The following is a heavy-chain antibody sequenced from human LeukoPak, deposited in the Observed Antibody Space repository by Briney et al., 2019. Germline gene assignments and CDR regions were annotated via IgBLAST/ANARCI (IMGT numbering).Heavy chain of an antibody. CDR1: GFTFSTYW. CDR3: ARHSGTYFDF. V-gene: IGHV3-7*01. CDR2: IKQDGTEK. Sequence: SGGSLRLSCAASGFTFSTYWMTWVRQAPGQGLDWVANIKQDGTEKYYVDSVKGRFTISRDNAKNSLYLQMNSLRADDTAVYHCARHSGTYFDFWGQGTLVTVSS. D-gene: IGHD6-13*01. J-gene: IGHJ4*02.